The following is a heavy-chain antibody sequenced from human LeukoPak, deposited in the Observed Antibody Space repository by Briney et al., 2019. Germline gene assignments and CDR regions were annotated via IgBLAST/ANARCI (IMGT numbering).Heavy chain of an antibody. D-gene: IGHD3-16*01. CDR2: ISYDGGDK. CDR3: VKEGFEYSYSYGDY. CDR1: GFSSNNYA. Sequence: HTGGSLRLSCAASGFSSNNYAMYWVRQAPGKWLEWVALISYDGGDKYYAESMKGRITISRDNAENTLYPQMNNLRPDDTAFYFCVKEGFEYSYSYGDYWGQGTLVTVSS. J-gene: IGHJ4*02. V-gene: IGHV3-30*18.